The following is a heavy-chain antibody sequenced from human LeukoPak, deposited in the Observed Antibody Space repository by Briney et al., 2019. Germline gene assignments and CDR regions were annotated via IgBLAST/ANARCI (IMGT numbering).Heavy chain of an antibody. J-gene: IGHJ4*02. Sequence: GGSLRLSCAASGFTFSDYYMSWIRQAPGEGLEWVSYISSSGSTIYYADSVKGRFTISRDNAKNSLYLQMNSLRAEDTAVYYCARDKVPGGYSSSWCDYWGQGTLVTVSS. CDR2: ISSSGSTI. CDR3: ARDKVPGGYSSSWCDY. CDR1: GFTFSDYY. D-gene: IGHD6-13*01. V-gene: IGHV3-11*04.